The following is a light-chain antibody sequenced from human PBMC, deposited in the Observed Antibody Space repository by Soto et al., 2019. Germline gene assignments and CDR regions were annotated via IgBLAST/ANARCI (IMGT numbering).Light chain of an antibody. V-gene: IGKV3-20*01. J-gene: IGKJ2*01. Sequence: EIVLTQSPGNLSLSPGERATLSCRASQSVSSSYLAWYQQKPGQAPRLLIYGASSRATGIPDRFSGSGSGTYFTLTISRLEPEDFAVYYCQQYGSSPPVYTFGQGTKLEIK. CDR2: GAS. CDR1: QSVSSSY. CDR3: QQYGSSPPVYT.